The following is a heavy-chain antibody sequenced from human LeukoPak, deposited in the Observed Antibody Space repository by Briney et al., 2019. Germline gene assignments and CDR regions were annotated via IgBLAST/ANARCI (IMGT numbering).Heavy chain of an antibody. J-gene: IGHJ5*02. Sequence: GGSLRLSCAASGFTFSSYAMSWVRQAPGKGLEWVSVIYSGGSTYYADSVKGRFTISRDNSKNTLYLQMNSLRAEDTAVYYCAREHSRENWFDPWGQGTLVIVSS. D-gene: IGHD6-13*01. CDR3: AREHSRENWFDP. CDR1: GFTFSSYA. CDR2: IYSGGST. V-gene: IGHV3-66*01.